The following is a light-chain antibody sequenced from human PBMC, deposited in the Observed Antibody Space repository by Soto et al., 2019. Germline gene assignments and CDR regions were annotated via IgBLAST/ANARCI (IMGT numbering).Light chain of an antibody. V-gene: IGKV1-6*01. CDR2: AAS. CDR1: QGIRND. Sequence: ALQMTQSPSSLSASVGDRVTITCRASQGIRNDLGWYQQKSGKAPKLLSYAASNLQRGVPSRFSGRGSGTDFTLTISSLQPEDFATYFCLQDYNYPRTFGQGTRVEI. CDR3: LQDYNYPRT. J-gene: IGKJ1*01.